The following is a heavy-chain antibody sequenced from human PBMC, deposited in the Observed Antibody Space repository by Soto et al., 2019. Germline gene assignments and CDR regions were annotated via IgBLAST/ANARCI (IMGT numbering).Heavy chain of an antibody. D-gene: IGHD5-12*01. V-gene: IGHV1-46*01. Sequence: QVQLLQSGAEVKRPGASVNVSCKAFGYTFTTYYMHWVRQAPGQGLEWMGMINPTSGSTTYAQNFQGRVTMTRDKSTRTVYMELNSLRSQGRAVYYCAGLDIVGRSTVPWGRGTLVSVSS. CDR1: GYTFTTYY. J-gene: IGHJ5*02. CDR2: INPTSGST. CDR3: AGLDIVGRSTVP.